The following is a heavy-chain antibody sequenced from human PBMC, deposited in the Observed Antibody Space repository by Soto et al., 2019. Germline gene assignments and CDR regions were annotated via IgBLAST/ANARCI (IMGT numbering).Heavy chain of an antibody. Sequence: EASVKVSCKASGYSFTDYSIQWMRQAPGQRPEWVGWINIGTGVTQISQRFQGRVNLSRDTSATTAYMELDSLRYEDTAVYYCARCHYQLFRVDHWGQGTLVTVS. CDR3: ARCHYQLFRVDH. CDR1: GYSFTDYS. CDR2: INIGTGVT. J-gene: IGHJ4*01. D-gene: IGHD3-10*01. V-gene: IGHV1-3*04.